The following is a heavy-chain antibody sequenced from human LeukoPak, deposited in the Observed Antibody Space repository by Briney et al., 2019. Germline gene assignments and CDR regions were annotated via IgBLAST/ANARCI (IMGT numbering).Heavy chain of an antibody. CDR3: ATSPLRYFDWLLSLDD. CDR1: GYTLTELS. J-gene: IGHJ4*02. D-gene: IGHD3-9*01. Sequence: ASVKVSCKVSGYTLTELSMHWVRQAPGKGLEWVGGFDPEDGETIYAQKFQGRVTMTEDTSTDTAYMELSSLRSEDTAVYYCATSPLRYFDWLLSLDDWGQGTLVTVSS. CDR2: FDPEDGET. V-gene: IGHV1-24*01.